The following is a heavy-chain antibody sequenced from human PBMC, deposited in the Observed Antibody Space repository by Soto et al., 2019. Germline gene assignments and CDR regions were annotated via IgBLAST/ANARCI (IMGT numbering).Heavy chain of an antibody. V-gene: IGHV3-48*02. CDR2: ISSSSSTI. D-gene: IGHD5-12*01. J-gene: IGHJ6*02. CDR1: GFTFSSYS. CDR3: ARVSRGLVLATIVYYGMDV. Sequence: PGGSLSLSCAASGFTFSSYSMNWVRQAPGKGLEWVSYISSSSSTIYYADPVKGRFTISRDNAKNSLYLQMNSLRDEDTAVYYCARVSRGLVLATIVYYGMDVWGQGTTVTVSS.